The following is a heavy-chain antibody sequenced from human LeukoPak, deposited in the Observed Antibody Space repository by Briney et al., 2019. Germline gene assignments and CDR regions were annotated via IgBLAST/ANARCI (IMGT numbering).Heavy chain of an antibody. D-gene: IGHD1-26*01. J-gene: IGHJ4*02. Sequence: SETLSLTCAVYGGSFSGYYWSWIRQPPGKGLEWIGEINHSGSTNYNPSLKSRVTISVDTSKNQFSLKLSSVTAADTAVYYCARSGSWGLVYFDYWGQGTLVTVSS. CDR3: ARSGSWGLVYFDY. V-gene: IGHV4-34*01. CDR2: INHSGST. CDR1: GGSFSGYY.